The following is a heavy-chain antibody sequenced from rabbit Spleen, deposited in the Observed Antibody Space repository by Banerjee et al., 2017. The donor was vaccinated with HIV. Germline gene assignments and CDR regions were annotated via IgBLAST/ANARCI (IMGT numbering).Heavy chain of an antibody. Sequence: QEQLEESGGDLVKPGASLTLTCTASGFSFSSNAMCWVRQAPGKGPEWIACIYNGDGSTYYASWVNGRFTISRSTSLNTVTLQMTSLTAADTATYFCARDRAGDGWEFALWGPGTLVTVS. CDR3: ARDRAGDGWEFAL. V-gene: IGHV1S47*01. CDR2: IYNGDGST. D-gene: IGHD2-1*01. J-gene: IGHJ4*01. CDR1: GFSFSSNA.